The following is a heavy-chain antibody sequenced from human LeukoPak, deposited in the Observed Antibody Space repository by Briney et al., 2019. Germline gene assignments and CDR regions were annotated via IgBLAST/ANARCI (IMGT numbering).Heavy chain of an antibody. CDR3: TRHVMTYGSGSYYNPSHYYYYMDV. CDR2: IRSKANSYAT. J-gene: IGHJ6*03. Sequence: PGGSLRLSCAASGFTFSGSAMRWVRQASGKGLEWVGRIRSKANSYATAYAASVKGRFTISRDDSKNTAYLQMNSLKTEDTAVYYCTRHVMTYGSGSYYNPSHYYYYMDVWGKGTTVTISS. CDR1: GFTFSGSA. D-gene: IGHD3-10*01. V-gene: IGHV3-73*01.